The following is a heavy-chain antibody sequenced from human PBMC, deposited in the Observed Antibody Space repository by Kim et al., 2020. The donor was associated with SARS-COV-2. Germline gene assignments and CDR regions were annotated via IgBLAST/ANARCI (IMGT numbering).Heavy chain of an antibody. CDR1: GFTFSSYG. CDR2: ISYDGSYK. J-gene: IGHJ4*02. CDR3: ARDLSGYSYGYDY. V-gene: IGHV3-30*12. D-gene: IGHD5-18*01. Sequence: GGSLRLSCAASGFTFSSYGMHWVRQAPGKGLEWVAVISYDGSYKYYADSVKGRFTISRDNSKNTLYLQMNSLRAEDTAVYYCARDLSGYSYGYDYWGEGTLVTVSS.